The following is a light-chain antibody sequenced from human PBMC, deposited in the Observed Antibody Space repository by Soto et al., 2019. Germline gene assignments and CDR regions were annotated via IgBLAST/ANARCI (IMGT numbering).Light chain of an antibody. CDR2: EDN. Sequence: QSVLTQPPSVSAAPGQTVTISCSGGSSNIANNYVSWYQHFPGTAPKLLIYEDNHRPSGIPDRFTGSKSGTSATLGITGLQTGDEADYYCVTWDGNLSAGVFGGGTKLTVL. CDR1: SSNIANNY. J-gene: IGLJ2*01. CDR3: VTWDGNLSAGV. V-gene: IGLV1-51*02.